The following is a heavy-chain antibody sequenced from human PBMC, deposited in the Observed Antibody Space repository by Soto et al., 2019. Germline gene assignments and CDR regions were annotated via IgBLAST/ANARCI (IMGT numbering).Heavy chain of an antibody. CDR3: AIYDSSGSRGFQH. V-gene: IGHV4-31*03. CDR2: IYYSGST. Sequence: QVQLQESGPGLVKPSQTLSLTCTVSGGSISSGGYYWSWIRQHPGKGLEWIGYIYYSGSTYYNPSLKSRFTISVDTSKNHFSLKLSSVTAADTAVYYCAIYDSSGSRGFQHWGQGTLVTVSS. CDR1: GGSISSGGYY. D-gene: IGHD3-22*01. J-gene: IGHJ1*01.